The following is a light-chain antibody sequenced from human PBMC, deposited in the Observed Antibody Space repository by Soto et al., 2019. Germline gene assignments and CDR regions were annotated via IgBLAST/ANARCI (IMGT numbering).Light chain of an antibody. Sequence: QSALTQPASVSGSPGQSITISCTGTSSDVGGYNYVSWYQQHPGKAPKLMIYDVSNRPSGVSNRFSGSKSGNTASLTISGLQAEDEADYYCSSYTSSSTRLYVFGTGTTVTVL. CDR1: SSDVGGYNY. J-gene: IGLJ1*01. V-gene: IGLV2-14*01. CDR3: SSYTSSSTRLYV. CDR2: DVS.